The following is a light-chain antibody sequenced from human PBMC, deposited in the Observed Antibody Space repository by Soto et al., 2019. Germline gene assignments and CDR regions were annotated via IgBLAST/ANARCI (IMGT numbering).Light chain of an antibody. Sequence: ESVLTQSPATLCLSPGERATLSCRASPSVSHSLAWYQHKPGEAPRLLIYDASNRATGVPTSFSGSASGTDFTLTISSLEPEDFAFDYCHQRHKWPPVTFGGGTRVEIK. V-gene: IGKV3-11*01. J-gene: IGKJ4*01. CDR1: PSVSHS. CDR2: DAS. CDR3: HQRHKWPPVT.